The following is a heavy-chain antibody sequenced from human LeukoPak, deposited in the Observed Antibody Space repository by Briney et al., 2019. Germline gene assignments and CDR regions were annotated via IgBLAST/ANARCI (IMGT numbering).Heavy chain of an antibody. CDR2: ISWNSGSI. CDR3: ARAGKMTTVTTGPYYYYMDV. J-gene: IGHJ6*03. CDR1: GFTFDDYA. D-gene: IGHD4-11*01. Sequence: GGSLRLSCAASGFTFDDYAMHWVRQAPGKGLEWVSGISWNSGSIGYADSVKGRFTISRDNAKNSLYLQMNSLRAEDTALYYCARAGKMTTVTTGPYYYYMDVWGKGTTVTVSS. V-gene: IGHV3-9*01.